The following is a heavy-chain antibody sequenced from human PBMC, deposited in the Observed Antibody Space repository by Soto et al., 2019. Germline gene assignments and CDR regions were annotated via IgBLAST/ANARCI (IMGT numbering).Heavy chain of an antibody. Sequence: EVQLVESGGGLVQPGGSLRLSCVASGFTFSDYSMNWVRQALGKGLEWVSYISRSRGTTHYADSVQGRFTISRYNARNSLYLQMNSLRDDDTAVYYCARDLQSNGLAYYFDYWGQGTLVTVSS. J-gene: IGHJ4*02. CDR3: ARDLQSNGLAYYFDY. D-gene: IGHD6-19*01. CDR1: GFTFSDYS. V-gene: IGHV3-48*02. CDR2: ISRSRGTT.